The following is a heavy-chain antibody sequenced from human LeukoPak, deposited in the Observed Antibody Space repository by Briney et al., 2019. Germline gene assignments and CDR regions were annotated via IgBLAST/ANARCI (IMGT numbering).Heavy chain of an antibody. J-gene: IGHJ4*02. CDR1: GFTFSSYS. CDR3: AREPLTGDERLDY. CDR2: ISDSSSTI. D-gene: IGHD3-9*01. V-gene: IGHV3-48*01. Sequence: GGSLRLSCAASGFTFSSYSMNWVRQGPGKGLEWVSYISDSSSTIYYADSVKGRFTISRDNAKNSLYLHLNSLRPEDTAVYYCAREPLTGDERLDYWGPGTLVTASS.